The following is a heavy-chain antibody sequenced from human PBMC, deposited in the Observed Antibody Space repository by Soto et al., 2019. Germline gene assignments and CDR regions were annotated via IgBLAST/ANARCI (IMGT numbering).Heavy chain of an antibody. J-gene: IGHJ4*02. CDR1: GGSISSGGYS. Sequence: QLQLQESGSGLVKPSQTLSLTCAVSGGSISSGGYSWSWIRQPPGKGLEWIGYIYHSGSTYYNPSRKSRVTRAVDRSQNHCSRKPRSVTAADTAMTHCVSWGVDYSERSSYSFSPCYFDSWGQGTLVTVSS. CDR3: VSWGVDYSERSSYSFSPCYFDS. CDR2: IYHSGST. V-gene: IGHV4-30-2*01. D-gene: IGHD3-22*01.